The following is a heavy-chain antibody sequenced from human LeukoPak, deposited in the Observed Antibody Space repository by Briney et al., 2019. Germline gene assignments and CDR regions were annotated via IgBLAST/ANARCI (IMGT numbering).Heavy chain of an antibody. Sequence: SQTLSLTFAISGDSVSSSSSAWNWIRQSPSRGLEWLGRTYYRSKWINDYAVSVKSRLTIHPDTSKNQFSLQLNSVTPEDTAVYYCARNYRPDFDYWGQGTLVTVSS. V-gene: IGHV6-1*01. CDR3: ARNYRPDFDY. D-gene: IGHD1-7*01. CDR2: TYYRSKWIN. J-gene: IGHJ4*02. CDR1: GDSVSSSSSA.